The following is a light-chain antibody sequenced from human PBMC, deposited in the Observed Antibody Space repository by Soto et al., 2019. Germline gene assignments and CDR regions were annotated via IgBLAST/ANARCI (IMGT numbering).Light chain of an antibody. V-gene: IGKV3D-15*02. CDR2: AAS. CDR3: QQYDASPLT. CDR1: QCISGN. J-gene: IGKJ3*01. Sequence: EIVMTQSPVTLSVSPWERATLSCRASQCISGNLVWYQQKPGQTPRLLIYAASTRDTDIPDRFNGSGSGTGFALTISRLEPEDFAVYFCQQYDASPLTFGPGTKVDIK.